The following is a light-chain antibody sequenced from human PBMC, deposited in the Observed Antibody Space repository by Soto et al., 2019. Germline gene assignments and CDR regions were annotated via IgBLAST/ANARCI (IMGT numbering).Light chain of an antibody. CDR1: QSISSW. CDR3: QQYNNYLYT. V-gene: IGKV1-5*03. J-gene: IGKJ2*01. Sequence: DIQMTQSPSTLSASLGDRVTITCRASQSISSWLAWYQQKPGKAPKLLIYKASSLESGVPSRFSGSGSGTEFTLTISSMQPDDFATYYCQQYNNYLYTFGQGTKLEIK. CDR2: KAS.